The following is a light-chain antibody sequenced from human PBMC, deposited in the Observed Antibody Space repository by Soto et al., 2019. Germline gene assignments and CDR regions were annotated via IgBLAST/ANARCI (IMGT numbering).Light chain of an antibody. J-gene: IGKJ2*01. CDR3: QQYNNWPYT. CDR1: HSVSGT. Sequence: EIVMTQSPAPLSVSPGERATLSCRAVHSVSGTLAWYQQKPAQAPRLPIYDAFTRATGIPARFSGSGSGTEFTLTISSLQSEDFAVYYCQQYNNWPYTFGQGTKLEIK. V-gene: IGKV3-15*01. CDR2: DAF.